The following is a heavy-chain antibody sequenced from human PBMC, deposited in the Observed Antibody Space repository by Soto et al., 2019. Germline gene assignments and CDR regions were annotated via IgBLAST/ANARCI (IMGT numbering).Heavy chain of an antibody. CDR2: AHHSGRT. V-gene: IGHV4-4*02. CDR1: GDSMSSSNW. Sequence: SETLSLTCTVSGDSMSSSNWWNWVRQSPGKGLEWIGEAHHSGRTNYNPSFKSRVTISVDRSQKQVSLKLNSVTAADTALYYCARSEATALDYWGQGTLVNVS. J-gene: IGHJ4*02. CDR3: ARSEATALDY.